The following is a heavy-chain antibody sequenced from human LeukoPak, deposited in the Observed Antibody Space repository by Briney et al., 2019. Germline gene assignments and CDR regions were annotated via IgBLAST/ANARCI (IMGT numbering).Heavy chain of an antibody. J-gene: IGHJ4*02. V-gene: IGHV4-4*09. D-gene: IGHD6-6*01. CDR3: ARHGPYSSSPSYFDY. CDR1: GGSISSYY. CDR2: IYTSGST. Sequence: ETLSLTCTVSGGSISSYYWSWIRQPPGKGLEWIGYIYTSGSTNYNPSLKSRVTISVDTSKNQFSLKLSSVTAADTAVYYCARHGPYSSSPSYFDYWGQGALVTVSS.